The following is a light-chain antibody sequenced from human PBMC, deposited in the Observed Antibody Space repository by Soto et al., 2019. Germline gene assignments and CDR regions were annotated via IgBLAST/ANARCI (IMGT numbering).Light chain of an antibody. J-gene: IGKJ5*01. Sequence: DIKMTQYPHSLAVSMGERAAINCKSSQSVLSSSNNLNYLAWYQQKPGQPPTLLIYCGSTRESGVPDRFSGSGSSTDFTLTISTRQAEDVAVSYCQQYCSTTATTFGQGTRLEIK. CDR3: QQYCSTTATT. CDR2: CGS. CDR1: QSVLSSSNNLNY. V-gene: IGKV4-1*01.